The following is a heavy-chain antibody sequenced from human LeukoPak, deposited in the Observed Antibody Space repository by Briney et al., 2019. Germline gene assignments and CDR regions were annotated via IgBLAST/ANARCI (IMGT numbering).Heavy chain of an antibody. D-gene: IGHD2-2*01. CDR3: AREDCSSTSCYLAAFDI. CDR1: GFTFSSYS. CDR2: ISSSSSYI. J-gene: IGHJ3*02. Sequence: GGSLRLSCAASGFTFSSYSMNWVRQAPGKGLEWVSSISSSSSYIYYADSVKGRFTISGDNAKNSLYLQMNSLRAEDTAVYYCAREDCSSTSCYLAAFDIWGQGTMVTVSS. V-gene: IGHV3-21*01.